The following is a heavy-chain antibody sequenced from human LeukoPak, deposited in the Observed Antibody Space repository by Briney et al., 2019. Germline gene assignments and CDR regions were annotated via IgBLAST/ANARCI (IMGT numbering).Heavy chain of an antibody. CDR3: ARGPPYDSSGYYGAEYFQH. J-gene: IGHJ1*01. Sequence: PSETLSLTCTVSGGSISSSYWSWIRQPAGKGLEWIGRIYTSGSTNYNPSLKSRVTMSVDTSKNQFSLKLSSVTAADTAVYYCARGPPYDSSGYYGAEYFQHWGQGTLVTVSS. D-gene: IGHD3-22*01. V-gene: IGHV4-4*07. CDR2: IYTSGST. CDR1: GGSISSSY.